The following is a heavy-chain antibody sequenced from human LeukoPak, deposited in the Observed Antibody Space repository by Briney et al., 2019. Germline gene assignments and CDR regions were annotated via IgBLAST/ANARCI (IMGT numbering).Heavy chain of an antibody. Sequence: GGSLRLSCAASGFSFSSYAMSWVRQAPGKGLEWVSGISGSGGSTYYAPSVKGRFTISRDNSKNKLYMPMNRLRAEDTAVYYCAKAGAFWRPRDLIYFDYWGQGTLVTVSS. CDR3: AKAGAFWRPRDLIYFDY. CDR1: GFSFSSYA. CDR2: ISGSGGST. J-gene: IGHJ4*02. D-gene: IGHD3-3*01. V-gene: IGHV3-23*01.